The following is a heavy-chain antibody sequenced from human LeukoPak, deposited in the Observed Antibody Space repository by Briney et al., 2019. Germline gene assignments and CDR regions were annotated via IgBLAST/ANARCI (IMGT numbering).Heavy chain of an antibody. V-gene: IGHV3-23*01. CDR2: VSGGGGST. J-gene: IGHJ4*02. D-gene: IGHD3-22*01. CDR1: GFTFSTYA. CDR3: AKRKESGGYYFFDY. Sequence: GGSLRLSRAASGFTFSTYAMTCVRQAPGKGLEWVSGVSGGGGSTYYADSVKGRFTISRDNSKNTLYLQMNSLRAEDRAVYYCAKRKESGGYYFFDYWGQGTLVTVSS.